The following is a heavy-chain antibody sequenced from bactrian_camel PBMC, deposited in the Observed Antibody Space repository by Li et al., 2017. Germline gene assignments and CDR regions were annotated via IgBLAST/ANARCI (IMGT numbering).Heavy chain of an antibody. Sequence: HVQLVESGGGSVQTGGSLRLSCAASGLSVSDFSMAWFRQSPGKEREGGAGIDSDGKTTYTDSVKGRFTISKDNGKNTLYLQMNSLKPEDSGTYYCAAAPATDMVAVCYSRLKSASRGQGTQVTVS. CDR2: IDSDGKT. V-gene: IGHV3S6*01. CDR3: AAAPATDMVAVCYSRLKSAS. D-gene: IGHD3*01. J-gene: IGHJ6*01. CDR1: GLSVSDFS.